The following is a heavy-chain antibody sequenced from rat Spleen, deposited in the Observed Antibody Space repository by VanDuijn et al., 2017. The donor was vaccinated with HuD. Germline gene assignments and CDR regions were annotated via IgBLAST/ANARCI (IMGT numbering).Heavy chain of an antibody. Sequence: EVQLVESGGNLVQPGRSMKLSCAASGFTFSGFPMAWVRQAPTKGLEWVATISTSGGTTYYRDSVKGRFTISRDNAKSTLYLQMNSLRSEDTATYYCTREDGYTNYFDYWGQGVMVTVSS. CDR1: GFTFSGFP. CDR3: TREDGYTNYFDY. CDR2: ISTSGGTT. V-gene: IGHV5-46*01. J-gene: IGHJ2*01. D-gene: IGHD1-4*01.